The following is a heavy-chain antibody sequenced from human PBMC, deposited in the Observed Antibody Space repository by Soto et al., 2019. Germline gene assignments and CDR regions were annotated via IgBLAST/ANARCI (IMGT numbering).Heavy chain of an antibody. CDR3: ARSLWKQLDPDDAFDI. CDR1: GYTFTSYG. V-gene: IGHV1-18*01. CDR2: ISAYNGNT. J-gene: IGHJ3*02. Sequence: QVQLVQSGAEVKKPGASVKVSCKASGYTFTSYGISWVRQAPGQGLAWMGWISAYNGNTNYAQKLQGRVTMTTDTSTSTAYMELRSLRSDDTAVYYCARSLWKQLDPDDAFDIWGQGTMVTVSS. D-gene: IGHD6-13*01.